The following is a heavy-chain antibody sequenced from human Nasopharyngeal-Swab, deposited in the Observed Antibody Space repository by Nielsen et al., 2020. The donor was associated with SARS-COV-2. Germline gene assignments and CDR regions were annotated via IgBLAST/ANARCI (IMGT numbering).Heavy chain of an antibody. D-gene: IGHD3-9*01. V-gene: IGHV6-1*01. CDR3: ARGFLQTGFDY. CDR1: GDSVPSNHVG. CDR2: TYYGSKWYN. J-gene: IGHJ4*02. Sequence: SQTLSLPCSIPGDSVPSNHVGWNWPRQTPSRGLEWLGRTYYGSKWYNHYAPTVKSRVTNKPETSKNQFSLQMDSVTPEDSAVYYCARGFLQTGFDYWGQGTLVTVSS.